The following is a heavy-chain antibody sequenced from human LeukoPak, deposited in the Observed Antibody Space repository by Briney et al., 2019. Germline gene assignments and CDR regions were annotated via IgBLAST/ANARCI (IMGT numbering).Heavy chain of an antibody. D-gene: IGHD3-10*01. CDR3: ARDRGVRGYSWFDP. CDR2: IYYSGST. Sequence: SETLSLTCTVSGGSISNYHWSWIRQPPGKGLEWIGYIYYSGSTHYNPSLKSRVTISVDTPKNQFSLKLNSVTAADTAVYYCARDRGVRGYSWFDPWGQGTLVTVSS. CDR1: GGSISNYH. J-gene: IGHJ5*02. V-gene: IGHV4-59*01.